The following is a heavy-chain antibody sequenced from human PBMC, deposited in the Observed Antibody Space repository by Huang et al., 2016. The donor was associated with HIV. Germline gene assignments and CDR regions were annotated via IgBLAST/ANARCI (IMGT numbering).Heavy chain of an antibody. Sequence: QVQLKQWGARLVKPSETLSLTCAAHGVVFIGYYWTWVRQPPGKALEWLGEISHSGSSSSNPSLKSRVTRSLDTSKSQVSLNLKSVTAADTAIYYCVRGLGAKYYERAYYYWGQGTPVTVSS. V-gene: IGHV4-34*01. J-gene: IGHJ4*02. CDR2: ISHSGSS. CDR3: VRGLGAKYYERAYYY. D-gene: IGHD3-10*01. CDR1: GVVFIGYY.